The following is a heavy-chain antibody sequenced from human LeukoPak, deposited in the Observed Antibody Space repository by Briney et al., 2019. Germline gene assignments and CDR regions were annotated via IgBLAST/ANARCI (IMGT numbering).Heavy chain of an antibody. J-gene: IGHJ4*02. V-gene: IGHV4-39*01. CDR1: GGSISSSSYY. D-gene: IGHD4-11*01. CDR3: ASVNYSNGGFDY. Sequence: SQTLSLTCTVSGGSISSSSYYWGWIRQPPGKGLEWIGSIYYSGSTYYNPSLKSRVTISVGTSKNQFSLKLSSVTAADTAVYYCASVNYSNGGFDYWGQGTLVTVSS. CDR2: IYYSGST.